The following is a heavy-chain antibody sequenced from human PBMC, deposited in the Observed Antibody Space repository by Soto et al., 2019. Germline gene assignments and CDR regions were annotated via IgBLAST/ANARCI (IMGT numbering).Heavy chain of an antibody. D-gene: IGHD1-26*01. CDR1: GGTFSSYA. J-gene: IGHJ4*02. CDR3: ARGGPENDY. V-gene: IGHV1-69*12. CDR2: IIPMSGAT. Sequence: QVQLVQSGAEVKKPGSSVKVSCKASGGTFSSYALSWVRQAPGQGLEWMGGIIPMSGATNYTQKFQGRVMFTADESTNTAYLELTSLRSADTAVYYFARGGPENDYWGEGTLVTVSS.